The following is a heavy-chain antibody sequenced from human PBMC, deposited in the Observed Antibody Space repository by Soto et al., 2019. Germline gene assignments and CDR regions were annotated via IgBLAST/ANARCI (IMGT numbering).Heavy chain of an antibody. D-gene: IGHD3-3*01. V-gene: IGHV3-48*01. CDR2: ISSSSSTI. J-gene: IGHJ4*02. CDR3: AKVFSRITIFGVVHPFDY. Sequence: GESLRLSCAASGFTFSSYSMNWVRQAPGKGLEWVSYISSSSSTIYYADSVKGRFTISRDNAKNTLYLQMNSLRAEDTAVYYCAKVFSRITIFGVVHPFDYWGQGTLVTVSS. CDR1: GFTFSSYS.